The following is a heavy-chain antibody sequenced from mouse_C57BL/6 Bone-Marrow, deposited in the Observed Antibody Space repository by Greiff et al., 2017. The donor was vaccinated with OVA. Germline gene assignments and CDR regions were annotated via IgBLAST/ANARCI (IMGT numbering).Heavy chain of an antibody. CDR1: GYTFTSYW. CDR3: ARGGLCYAMYY. CDR2: IDPSDSET. J-gene: IGHJ4*01. V-gene: IGHV1-52*01. D-gene: IGHD2-4*01. Sequence: QVQLQQPGAELVRPGSSVKLSCKASGYTFTSYWMHWVKQRPIQGLEWIGNIDPSDSETNYNQKFKDKATLTVDKSSSTAYMQLSSLTSEDSAVYYCARGGLCYAMYYWGQGTSVTVAA.